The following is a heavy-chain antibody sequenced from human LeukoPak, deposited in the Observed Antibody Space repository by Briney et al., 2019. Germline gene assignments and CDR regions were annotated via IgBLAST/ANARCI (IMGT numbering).Heavy chain of an antibody. CDR1: GGSISSYY. V-gene: IGHV4-59*08. CDR3: ARPLSISGYYYDAFDI. CDR2: IYYSGST. D-gene: IGHD3-22*01. J-gene: IGHJ3*02. Sequence: PSETLSLTCTVSGGSISSYYWSWIRRPPGKGLEWIGYIYYSGSTNYNPSLKSRVTISVDTSKNQLSLKLSSVTAADTAVYYCARPLSISGYYYDAFDIWGQGTMVTVSS.